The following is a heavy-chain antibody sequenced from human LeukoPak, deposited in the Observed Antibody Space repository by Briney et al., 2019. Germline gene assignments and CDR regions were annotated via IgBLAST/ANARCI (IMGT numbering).Heavy chain of an antibody. CDR1: GFTFSSYG. CDR3: ARGSAVGVTAPKY. CDR2: VWYDGNNE. J-gene: IGHJ4*02. D-gene: IGHD2-21*02. V-gene: IGHV3-33*01. Sequence: GGSLRLSCAASGFTFSSYGMHWVRQAPGKGLEWVAAVWYDGNNEYYADSVKGRFTISRDNSKNTLYLQMDTLRAEDTAVYYCARGSAVGVTAPKYWGQGTLVTVSS.